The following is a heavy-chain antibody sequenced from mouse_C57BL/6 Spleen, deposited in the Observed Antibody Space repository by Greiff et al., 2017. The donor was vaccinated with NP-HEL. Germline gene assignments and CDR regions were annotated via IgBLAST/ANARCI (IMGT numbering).Heavy chain of an antibody. D-gene: IGHD2-4*01. CDR2: INPGSGGT. Sequence: QVQLKESGAELVRPGTSVKVSCKASGYAFTNYLIEWVKQRPGQGLEWIGVINPGSGGTNYNEKFKGKATLTADKSSSTAYMQLSSLTSEDSAVYFCARGGIYYDYDGYYYAMDYWGQGTSVTVSS. CDR3: ARGGIYYDYDGYYYAMDY. V-gene: IGHV1-54*01. CDR1: GYAFTNYL. J-gene: IGHJ4*01.